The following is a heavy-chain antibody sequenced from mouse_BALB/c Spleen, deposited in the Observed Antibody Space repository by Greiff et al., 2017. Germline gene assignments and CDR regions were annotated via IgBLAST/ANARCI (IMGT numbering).Heavy chain of an antibody. CDR3: ARGDGRAWFAY. J-gene: IGHJ3*01. CDR2: ISSGGST. Sequence: EVMLVESGGGLVKPGGSLKLSCAASGFTFSSYAMSWVRQTPEKRLEWVASISSGGSTYYPDSVKGRFTISRDNARNILYLQMSSLRSEDTAMYYCARGDGRAWFAYWGQGTLVTVSA. V-gene: IGHV5-6-5*01. D-gene: IGHD1-1*01. CDR1: GFTFSSYA.